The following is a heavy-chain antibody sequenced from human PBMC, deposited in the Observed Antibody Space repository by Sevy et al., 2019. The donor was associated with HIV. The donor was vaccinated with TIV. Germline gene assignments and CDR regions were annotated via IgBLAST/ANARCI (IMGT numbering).Heavy chain of an antibody. J-gene: IGHJ4*02. CDR3: AGDLTIFGVSPDY. V-gene: IGHV1-46*01. Sequence: ASVKVSCKASGYTFSSYYMHWVRQAPGQGLEWMGIINPNGGSTSYAQKFQGRVTMTRDTSTSTVYMELSSLRSEDTAIYYCAGDLTIFGVSPDYWGQGTLVTVSS. CDR1: GYTFSSYY. CDR2: INPNGGST. D-gene: IGHD3-3*01.